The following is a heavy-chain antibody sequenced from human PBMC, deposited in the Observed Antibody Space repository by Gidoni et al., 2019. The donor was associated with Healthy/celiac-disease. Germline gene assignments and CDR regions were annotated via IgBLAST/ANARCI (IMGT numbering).Heavy chain of an antibody. CDR2: ISYDGSNK. J-gene: IGHJ4*02. CDR3: AKDRGGSYYEEFDY. Sequence: QVQLVESGRGVVHPGRSPSLSCAASGFPFSMYGMHWVRQAPGKGLEWVAVISYDGSNKYYADSVKGRFTISRDNSKNTLYLQMNSLRAEDTAVYYCAKDRGGSYYEEFDYWGQGTLVTVSS. CDR1: GFPFSMYG. D-gene: IGHD1-26*01. V-gene: IGHV3-30*18.